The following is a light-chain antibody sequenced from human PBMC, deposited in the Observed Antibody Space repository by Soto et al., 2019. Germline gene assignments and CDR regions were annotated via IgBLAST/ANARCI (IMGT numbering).Light chain of an antibody. CDR2: DVT. Sequence: QSLLPQTASVSGSNATSTTTSGTGTSSDVGGYNYVSWYQQHPGKAPKLMISDVTNRPSGVSNRFSGSKSGNTASLTISGLQAEDDAEYYCSSYTSSTPFAFGTGT. J-gene: IGLJ1*01. CDR1: SSDVGGYNY. V-gene: IGLV2-14*03. CDR3: SSYTSSTPFA.